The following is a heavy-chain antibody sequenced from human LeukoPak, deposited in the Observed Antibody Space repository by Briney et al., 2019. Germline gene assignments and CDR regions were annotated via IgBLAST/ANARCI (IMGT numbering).Heavy chain of an antibody. Sequence: ASVKVSCKASGYTFTGYYMLWVRQAPGQGLEWMGWINPNSGGTNYAQTFQGRVTMTTDTYISTAYMELSRLRSDGTAVYYCARDPSRGYYYGFEYWGEGTLVTVSS. CDR3: ARDPSRGYYYGFEY. V-gene: IGHV1-2*02. J-gene: IGHJ4*02. D-gene: IGHD3-22*01. CDR2: INPNSGGT. CDR1: GYTFTGYY.